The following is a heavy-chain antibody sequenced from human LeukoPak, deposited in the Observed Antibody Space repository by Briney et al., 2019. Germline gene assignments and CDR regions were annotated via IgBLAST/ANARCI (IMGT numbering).Heavy chain of an antibody. V-gene: IGHV3-30-3*01. CDR1: GFTFSSYA. CDR3: ARAEVGAVDY. J-gene: IGHJ4*02. D-gene: IGHD1-26*01. CDR2: ISYDGSNK. Sequence: QPGRSLRLSCAASGFTFSSYAMHWVRQAPGKGLEWVAVISYDGSNKYYADSVKGRLTISRDNSKNTLYLQMNSLRAEDTAVYYCARAEVGAVDYWGQGTLVTVSS.